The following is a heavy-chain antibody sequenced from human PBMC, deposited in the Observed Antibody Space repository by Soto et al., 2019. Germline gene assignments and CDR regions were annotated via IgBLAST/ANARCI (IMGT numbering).Heavy chain of an antibody. V-gene: IGHV3-49*03. J-gene: IGHJ4*02. Sequence: EVQLVESGGGLVQPGRSLRLSCTASGFTFGDYAMSWFRQAPGKGLEWVGFIRSKAYGGTTEYAASVKGRFTISRDDSKSNAYLQMNSLKTEDTAVYYCTRDISSSSSSEGYYFDYWGQGTLVTVSS. CDR2: IRSKAYGGTT. CDR1: GFTFGDYA. D-gene: IGHD6-6*01. CDR3: TRDISSSSSSEGYYFDY.